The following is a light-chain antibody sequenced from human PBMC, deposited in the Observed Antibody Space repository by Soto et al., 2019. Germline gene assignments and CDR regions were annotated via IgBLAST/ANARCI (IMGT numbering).Light chain of an antibody. V-gene: IGLV1-44*01. CDR3: AAWDDSLNAWL. Sequence: QSALTQPPSASGTPGQTVTISCSGSSSSVGRNTVNWYQQLPGTAPKLLMYSNDQRPSGVPDRFSVSKSGTSASLAISGLQSEDEADYYCAAWDDSLNAWLFGGGTKVTVL. CDR1: SSSVGRNT. J-gene: IGLJ3*02. CDR2: SND.